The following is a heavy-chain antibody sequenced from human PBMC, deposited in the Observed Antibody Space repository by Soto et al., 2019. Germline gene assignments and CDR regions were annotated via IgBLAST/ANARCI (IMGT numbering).Heavy chain of an antibody. CDR3: SRGSFGYYGP. D-gene: IGHD2-2*03. CDR2: IRNTPYGGTT. Sequence: GGSLRLSCAASGFTFSSYAMSWVRQAPGKGLEWVGFIRNTPYGGTTDYAASVRGRFTISRDDSESIAYLQMNSLKTEDSGVYYCSRGSFGYYGPWGPGTLVTVSS. CDR1: GFTFSSYA. J-gene: IGHJ5*02. V-gene: IGHV3-49*04.